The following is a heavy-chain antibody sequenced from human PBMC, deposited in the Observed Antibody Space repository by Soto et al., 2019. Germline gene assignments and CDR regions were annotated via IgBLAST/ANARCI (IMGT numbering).Heavy chain of an antibody. CDR2: IKEDGSER. J-gene: IGHJ4*02. CDR3: ARATGADKEDY. V-gene: IGHV3-7*04. D-gene: IGHD3-10*01. Sequence: GGSLRLSCAASGFTSSSYWMSWVRQAPGKGLEWVANIKEDGSERYYVDSVKGRFTISRDNAKNSLYLQMNSLRAEDTAVYYCARATGADKEDYWGQGT. CDR1: GFTSSSYW.